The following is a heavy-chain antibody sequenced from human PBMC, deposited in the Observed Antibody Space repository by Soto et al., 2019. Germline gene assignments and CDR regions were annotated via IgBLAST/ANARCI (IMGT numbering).Heavy chain of an antibody. D-gene: IGHD2-21*01. CDR3: ARGVRGAYGLDI. V-gene: IGHV3-74*01. CDR2: ISSDGSRT. J-gene: IGHJ3*02. CDR1: GFTFSSHW. Sequence: EVQLVESGGGLVQPGGSLRLSCAASGFTFSSHWMHWVRQAPGKGLVWVSRISSDGSRTNYADSVKGRFTISRDNAKNTVYLQMNSLRAEETAVYYCARGVRGAYGLDIWGQGTMVTVSS.